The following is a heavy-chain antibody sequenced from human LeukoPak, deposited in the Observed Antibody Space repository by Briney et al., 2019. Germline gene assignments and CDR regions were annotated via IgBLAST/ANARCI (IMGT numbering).Heavy chain of an antibody. CDR1: GFTFDDYA. D-gene: IGHD2-2*01. Sequence: GRSLRLSCAASGFTFDDYAMHWVPQAPGKGLEWVSGISWNSGSIGYADSVKGRFTISRDNAKNSLYLQMNSLRAEDTALYYCAKGDCSSTSCTRAFDYWGQGTLVTVSS. J-gene: IGHJ4*02. CDR2: ISWNSGSI. CDR3: AKGDCSSTSCTRAFDY. V-gene: IGHV3-9*01.